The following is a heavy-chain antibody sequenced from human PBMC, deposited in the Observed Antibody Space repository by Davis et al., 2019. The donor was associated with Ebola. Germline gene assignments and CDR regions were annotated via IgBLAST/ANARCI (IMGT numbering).Heavy chain of an antibody. D-gene: IGHD3-10*01. V-gene: IGHV3-30-3*01. J-gene: IGHJ6*02. CDR2: ISYDGSNK. Sequence: GGSLRPSCAASGFTFSSYAMHWVRQAPGKGLEWVAVISYDGSNKYYADSVKGRFTTSRDNSKNTLYLQMNSLRAEDTAVYYCAGYGSTGSMDVWGQGTTVTVSS. CDR3: AGYGSTGSMDV. CDR1: GFTFSSYA.